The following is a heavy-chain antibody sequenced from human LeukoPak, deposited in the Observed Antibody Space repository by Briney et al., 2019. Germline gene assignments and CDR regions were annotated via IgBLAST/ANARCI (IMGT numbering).Heavy chain of an antibody. CDR1: GGSFSGYY. J-gene: IGHJ4*02. V-gene: IGHV4-34*01. D-gene: IGHD6-13*01. CDR2: IYYSGST. Sequence: SETLSLTCAVYGGSFSGYYWSWIRQPPGKGLEWIGSIYYSGSTNYNPSLKSRVTISVDTSKNQFSLKLSSVTAADTAVYYCARGRRIAAAGRWDYWGQGTLVTVSS. CDR3: ARGRRIAAAGRWDY.